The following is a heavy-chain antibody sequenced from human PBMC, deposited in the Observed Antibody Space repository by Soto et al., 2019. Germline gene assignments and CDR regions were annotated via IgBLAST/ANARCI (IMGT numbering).Heavy chain of an antibody. Sequence: ASVKVSCKASGYTFTSYYMHWVRQAPGQGLEWMGIINPSGGSTSYAQKFQGRVTTTRDTSTSTVYMELSNLRSEDTAVYYCARDTTNYGGNSAPVYWGQGTLVTVSS. D-gene: IGHD4-17*01. CDR3: ARDTTNYGGNSAPVY. CDR2: INPSGGST. J-gene: IGHJ4*02. V-gene: IGHV1-46*01. CDR1: GYTFTSYY.